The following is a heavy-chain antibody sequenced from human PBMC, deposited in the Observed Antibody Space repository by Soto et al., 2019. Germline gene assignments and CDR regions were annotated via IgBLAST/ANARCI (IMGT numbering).Heavy chain of an antibody. V-gene: IGHV1-46*01. CDR3: TREWELGY. Sequence: QVLLVQSGAEVKKPGASVKVSCKASGFTFTTYYMHWVRQAPGQGLEWMGVINPSGDATTYAQRVQGRVTMTKDTSASTVYMELSSLRSEDTAVYYCTREWELGYWGQGTLVTVSS. CDR1: GFTFTTYY. CDR2: INPSGDAT. D-gene: IGHD1-26*01. J-gene: IGHJ4*02.